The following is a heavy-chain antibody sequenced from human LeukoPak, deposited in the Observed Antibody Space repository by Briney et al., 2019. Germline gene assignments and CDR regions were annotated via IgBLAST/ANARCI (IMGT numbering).Heavy chain of an antibody. D-gene: IGHD6-13*01. CDR2: IYYSGST. CDR3: AKGDPFRAGWFDP. J-gene: IGHJ5*02. V-gene: IGHV4-59*12. CDR1: GGSISSYY. Sequence: SETLSLTCTVSGGSISSYYWSWIRQPPGKGLEWIGYIYYSGSTNYNPSLKSRVTMSVDTSKNQFSLKLSSVTAADTAVYYCAKGDPFRAGWFDPWGQGILVTVSS.